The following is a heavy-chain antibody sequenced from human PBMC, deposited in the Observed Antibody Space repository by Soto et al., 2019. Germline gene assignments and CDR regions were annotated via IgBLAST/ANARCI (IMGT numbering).Heavy chain of an antibody. CDR2: IIPIIGTP. CDR3: VFGDCTSTSCSYYFYGLDV. D-gene: IGHD2-2*01. CDR1: GGTFRNHV. V-gene: IGHV1-69*13. J-gene: IGHJ6*02. Sequence: SVKVSCKASGGTFRNHVFNWVRQAPGQGLEWMGGIIPIIGTPNYAQKFQGRVTITADESANTIYLELTSLTSDDTAMYYCVFGDCTSTSCSYYFYGLDVWGQGTTVTVSS.